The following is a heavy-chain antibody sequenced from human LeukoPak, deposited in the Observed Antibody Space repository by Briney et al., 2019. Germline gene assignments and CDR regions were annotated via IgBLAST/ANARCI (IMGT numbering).Heavy chain of an antibody. V-gene: IGHV1-18*01. D-gene: IGHD2-2*01. CDR2: ISAYNGNT. CDR3: ARGSCSSTSCLLFDI. J-gene: IGHJ3*02. Sequence: ASVKVSCKASGYTFTSYGISWVRQAPGQGLEWTGWISAYNGNTNYAQKLQGRVTMTTDTSTSTAYMELRSLRSDDTAVYYCARGSCSSTSCLLFDIWGQGTMVTVSS. CDR1: GYTFTSYG.